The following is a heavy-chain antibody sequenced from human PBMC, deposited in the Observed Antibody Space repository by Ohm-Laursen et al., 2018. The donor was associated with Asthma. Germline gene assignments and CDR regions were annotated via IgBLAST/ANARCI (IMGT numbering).Heavy chain of an antibody. CDR3: ARVGSDYYDSSGPLYFDY. CDR1: GGSIRSHY. J-gene: IGHJ4*02. D-gene: IGHD3-22*01. V-gene: IGHV4-59*11. CDR2: MYHSGST. Sequence: TLSLTCSVSGGSIRSHYWTWIRQPPGKGLEWIGYMYHSGSTNYNSSLKTRVSISIDTSKNQFSLKLNSLTATDKAVYYCARVGSDYYDSSGPLYFDYWGQGTLVTVSS.